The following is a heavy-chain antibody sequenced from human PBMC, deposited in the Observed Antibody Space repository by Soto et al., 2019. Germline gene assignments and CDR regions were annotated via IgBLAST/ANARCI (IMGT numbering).Heavy chain of an antibody. V-gene: IGHV3-53*01. Sequence: GGSLRLSCAASGFTVSDKYMNWVRQAPGKGLEWVSVIYTSGTTYYADSVKGRFTISRDNFKNTLYLQMNSLRAEDTAMYYCARDGFGRYDGSGSEAFDIWGQGTMVTVSS. CDR1: GFTVSDKY. J-gene: IGHJ3*02. CDR3: ARDGFGRYDGSGSEAFDI. D-gene: IGHD3-10*01. CDR2: IYTSGTT.